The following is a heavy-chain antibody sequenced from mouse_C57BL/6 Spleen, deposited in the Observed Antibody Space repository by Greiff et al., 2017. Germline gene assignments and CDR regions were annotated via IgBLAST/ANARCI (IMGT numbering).Heavy chain of an antibody. Sequence: VQLQQPGAELVKPGASVKVSCKASGYTFTSYWLHWVKQRPGQGLEWIGRIHPSDSDTNYNQKFKGKATLTVEKSSSAAYMQLSSLTSEDSAVYYCAIPYGSSLFDYWGQGTTLTVSS. CDR2: IHPSDSDT. V-gene: IGHV1-74*01. CDR1: GYTFTSYW. CDR3: AIPYGSSLFDY. J-gene: IGHJ2*01. D-gene: IGHD1-1*01.